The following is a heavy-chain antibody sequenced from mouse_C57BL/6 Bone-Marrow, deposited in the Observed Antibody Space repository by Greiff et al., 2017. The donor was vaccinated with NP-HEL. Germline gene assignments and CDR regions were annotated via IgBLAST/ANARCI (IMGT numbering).Heavy chain of an antibody. D-gene: IGHD2-1*01. CDR2: IYPGSGST. J-gene: IGHJ2*01. CDR1: GYTFTSYW. Sequence: VQLQQSGAELVKPGASVKMSCKASGYTFTSYWITWVKQRPGQGPEWIGDIYPGSGSTNYNEKFKSKATLTVDTSSSTAYMQLSSLTSEDSAVYYCARRERHDYGNSYYFDYWGQGTTLTVSS. V-gene: IGHV1-55*01. CDR3: ARRERHDYGNSYYFDY.